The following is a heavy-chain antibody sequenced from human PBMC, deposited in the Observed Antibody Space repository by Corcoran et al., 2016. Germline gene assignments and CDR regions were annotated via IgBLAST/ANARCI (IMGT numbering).Heavy chain of an antibody. Sequence: QVQLVQSGAEVKKPGSSVKVSCKASGGTFSSYAISWVRQAPGQGLEWMGGIIPIFGTANYAQKFQGRVTITADESTSTAYMELSSLRSEDTAVDDCARRIAARPLYYYGRDVWGQGTTVTVSS. D-gene: IGHD6-6*01. J-gene: IGHJ6*02. CDR3: ARRIAARPLYYYGRDV. CDR1: GGTFSSYA. V-gene: IGHV1-69*01. CDR2: IIPIFGTA.